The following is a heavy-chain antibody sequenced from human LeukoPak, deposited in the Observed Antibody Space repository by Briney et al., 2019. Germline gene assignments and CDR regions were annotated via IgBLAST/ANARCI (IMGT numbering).Heavy chain of an antibody. CDR2: FNPNSGGT. CDR1: GYTFTGYY. CDR3: ARVGLRSSGSYSHAAPDY. D-gene: IGHD3-10*01. Sequence: GASVKVSCKASGYTFTGYYMHWVRQAPGQGLEWMGWFNPNSGGTNYAQKFQGRVTMTRDTSISTAYTELSRLRSDDTAVYYCARVGLRSSGSYSHAAPDYWGQGTLVTVSS. J-gene: IGHJ4*02. V-gene: IGHV1-2*02.